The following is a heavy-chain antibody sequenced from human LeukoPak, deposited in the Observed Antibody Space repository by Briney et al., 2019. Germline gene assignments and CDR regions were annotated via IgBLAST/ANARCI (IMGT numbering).Heavy chain of an antibody. CDR1: GFTFSSYA. Sequence: PGGSLRLSCAASGFTFSSYAMSWVRQAPGKGLEWVSAISGSGGSTYYADSVKGRFTISRDNSKSTLYLQMNSLRAEDTAVYYCAKYRLPDIVVGNGMDVWGQGTTVTVSS. CDR2: ISGSGGST. J-gene: IGHJ6*02. D-gene: IGHD2-15*01. V-gene: IGHV3-23*01. CDR3: AKYRLPDIVVGNGMDV.